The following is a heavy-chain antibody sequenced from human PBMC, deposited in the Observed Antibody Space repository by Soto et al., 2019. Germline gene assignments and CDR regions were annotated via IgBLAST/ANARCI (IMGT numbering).Heavy chain of an antibody. V-gene: IGHV4-4*02. CDR1: GGSISSSNW. D-gene: IGHD2-15*01. J-gene: IGHJ4*02. Sequence: SETLSLSCAVSGGSISSSNWWSWVRQPPGKGLEWIGEIYHSGSTNYNPSLKSRVTISVDKSKNQFSLKLSSVTAADTAVYYCARVRVVRGLLGPFDYWGQGTLVTVSS. CDR2: IYHSGST. CDR3: ARVRVVRGLLGPFDY.